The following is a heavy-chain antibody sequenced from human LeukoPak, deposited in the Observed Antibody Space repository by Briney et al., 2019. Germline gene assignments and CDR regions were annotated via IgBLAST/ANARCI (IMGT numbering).Heavy chain of an antibody. D-gene: IGHD1-7*01. V-gene: IGHV3-30-3*01. CDR1: GFTFSNFA. J-gene: IGHJ6*03. Sequence: GGSLRLSCAASGFTFSNFAVHWVRQAPGKGLEWVAIISFDGNNKFYADSVKGRFTISRDNSKNTLYLQMNSLRAEDTAVYYCAKEDWNYEKYYYYYYMDVWGKGTTVTVSS. CDR3: AKEDWNYEKYYYYYYMDV. CDR2: ISFDGNNK.